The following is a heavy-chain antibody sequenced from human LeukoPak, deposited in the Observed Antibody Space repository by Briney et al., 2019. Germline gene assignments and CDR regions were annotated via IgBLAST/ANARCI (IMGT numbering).Heavy chain of an antibody. CDR3: ARQGGYCSASRCPGGFHYMDV. Sequence: SETLSLTCTVSGGSMSGYYWSWIRQPPGKGLEWIGFIYTFGSTKYNPSLKSRVTISGDMSRRQFSLKLTSVTAADTAVYFCARQGGYCSASRCPGGFHYMDVWGKGTMVAVSS. V-gene: IGHV4-4*09. CDR1: GGSMSGYY. D-gene: IGHD2-15*01. J-gene: IGHJ6*03. CDR2: IYTFGST.